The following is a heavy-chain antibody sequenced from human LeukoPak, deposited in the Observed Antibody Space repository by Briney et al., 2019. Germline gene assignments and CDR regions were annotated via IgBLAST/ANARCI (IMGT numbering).Heavy chain of an antibody. J-gene: IGHJ4*02. CDR2: ISSTGSPI. CDR3: AQKGGTDY. CDR1: GFTFSRFG. D-gene: IGHD2-15*01. V-gene: IGHV3-48*02. Sequence: PGGSLRLSCAASGFTFSRFGMNWVREAPGKGLEWVSYISSTGSPIYCADSVKGRFTISRDNAKNSLYLQMNSLRDDDTAVYYCAQKGGTDYWGQGTLVTVSS.